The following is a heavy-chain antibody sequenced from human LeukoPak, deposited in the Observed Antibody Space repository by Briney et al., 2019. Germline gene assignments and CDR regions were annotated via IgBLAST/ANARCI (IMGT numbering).Heavy chain of an antibody. Sequence: GGSLRLSCAASGFTFSSYSMNWVRQAPGKGLEWVSSISSSSSYIYYADSVKGRFTIPRDTANNSPYMQMNSMRAEDTAVYYCGRAPRGEYYNDSSAHPAYFDYWGQGTLVTVSS. V-gene: IGHV3-21*01. CDR1: GFTFSSYS. CDR2: ISSSSSYI. D-gene: IGHD3-22*01. J-gene: IGHJ4*02. CDR3: GRAPRGEYYNDSSAHPAYFDY.